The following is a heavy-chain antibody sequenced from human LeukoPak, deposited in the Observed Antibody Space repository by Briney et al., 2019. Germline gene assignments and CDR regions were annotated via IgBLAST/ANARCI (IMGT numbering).Heavy chain of an antibody. Sequence: PGGSLRLSCAASGFTFSSNAMHWVRQAPGKGLEWVALISYDGSNKYYADSVKGRFTISRDNSKNTQFLQMNSLRAEDTGVYYCARGYSSGCPGNFWGQGTLVTVSS. CDR2: ISYDGSNK. CDR1: GFTFSSNA. J-gene: IGHJ4*02. CDR3: ARGYSSGCPGNF. D-gene: IGHD6-19*01. V-gene: IGHV3-30*04.